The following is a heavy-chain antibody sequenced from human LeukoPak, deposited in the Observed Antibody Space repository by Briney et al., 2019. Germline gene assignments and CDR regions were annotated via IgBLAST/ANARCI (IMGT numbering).Heavy chain of an antibody. CDR3: ARVTPVVVAASGPFDP. D-gene: IGHD2-15*01. V-gene: IGHV1-18*01. CDR1: GYTFTSYG. CDR2: ISAYNGNT. J-gene: IGHJ5*02. Sequence: GASVKVSCKASGYTFTSYGISWVRQAPGQGLEWMGWISAYNGNTNYAQKLQGRVTMTTDTSTSTAYMELRSLRSDDTAVYYCARVTPVVVAASGPFDPWGQGTLVTVSS.